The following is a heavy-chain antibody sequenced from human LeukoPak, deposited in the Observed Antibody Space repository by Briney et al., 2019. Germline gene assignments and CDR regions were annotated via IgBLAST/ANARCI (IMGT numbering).Heavy chain of an antibody. D-gene: IGHD6-13*01. CDR3: SRDRGIGYPSSWRGGLYNFDY. V-gene: IGHV3-23*01. CDR1: GFTFSSYG. Sequence: GGSLRLSCAASGFTFSSYGMSWVRQAPGKGLEWVSAISGSGGSTYYADSVKGRFTISRDNSKNTLYLQMNSLRAEDTAVYYCSRDRGIGYPSSWRGGLYNFDYWGQGTLVTVSS. J-gene: IGHJ4*02. CDR2: ISGSGGST.